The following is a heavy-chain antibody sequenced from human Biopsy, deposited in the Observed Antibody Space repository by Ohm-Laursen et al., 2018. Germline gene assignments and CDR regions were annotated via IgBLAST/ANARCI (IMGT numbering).Heavy chain of an antibody. Sequence: TLSLTCIVSGASVKTSGYFWAWIRQRPGKGLEWIGYISYNERTHYNPSLMSRLAISFDTSNNRISLQLRSVSVADTAVYYCVREPKTGTAEAWYFDLWGRGSPVTVPS. D-gene: IGHD3-9*01. CDR1: GASVKTSGYF. CDR3: VREPKTGTAEAWYFDL. J-gene: IGHJ2*01. CDR2: ISYNERT. V-gene: IGHV4-31*03.